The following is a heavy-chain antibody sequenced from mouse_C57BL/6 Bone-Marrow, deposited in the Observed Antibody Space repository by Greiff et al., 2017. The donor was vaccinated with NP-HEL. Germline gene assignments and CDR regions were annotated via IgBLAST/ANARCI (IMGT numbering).Heavy chain of an antibody. V-gene: IGHV5-9*01. Sequence: VESGGGLVKPGGSLKLSCAASGFTFSSYTMSWVRQTPEKRLEWVATISGGGGNTYYPDSVKGRFTISRDNAKNTLYLQMSSLRSEDTALYYCARYPYYQVFYYAMDYWGQGTSVTVSS. CDR2: ISGGGGNT. CDR3: ARYPYYQVFYYAMDY. CDR1: GFTFSSYT. J-gene: IGHJ4*01. D-gene: IGHD2-10*01.